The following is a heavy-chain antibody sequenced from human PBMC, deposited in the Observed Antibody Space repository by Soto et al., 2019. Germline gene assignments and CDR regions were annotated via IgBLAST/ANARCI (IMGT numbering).Heavy chain of an antibody. V-gene: IGHV3-7*03. D-gene: IGHD2-8*01. J-gene: IGHJ4*02. CDR3: AKAAEMYAMD. Sequence: PGESLKISCAASGFTFRSYWMSWVRQAPGKGLEWVANINQDGSGRYYVDSVEGRFTISRDNAKNSLYLQMNSLRVEDTAVYYCAKAAEMYAMDWGQGILVTVSS. CDR2: INQDGSGR. CDR1: GFTFRSYW.